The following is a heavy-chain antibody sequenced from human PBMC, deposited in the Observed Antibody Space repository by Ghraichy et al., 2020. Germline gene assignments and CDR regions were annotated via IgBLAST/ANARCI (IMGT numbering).Heavy chain of an antibody. D-gene: IGHD3-22*01. CDR1: GFTFTAYY. CDR2: INPDGSLA. CDR3: ARDDSGPESIDY. Sequence: ASVKVSCKGSGFTFTAYYIHWVRQAPGQGLEWMGYINPDGSLADYAQRFQGRLVMTRDTSINTVYMELSSLRSDDTAVYYCARDDSGPESIDYWGRGTLVSVSS. J-gene: IGHJ4*02. V-gene: IGHV1-2*02.